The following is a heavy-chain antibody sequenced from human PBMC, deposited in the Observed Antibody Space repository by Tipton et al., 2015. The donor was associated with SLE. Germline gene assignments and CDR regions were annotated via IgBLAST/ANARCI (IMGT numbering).Heavy chain of an antibody. CDR3: ARDRRGGYFDL. J-gene: IGHJ2*01. D-gene: IGHD3-10*01. V-gene: IGHV4-61*02. CDR2: IYTSGST. Sequence: GLVKPSETLSLTCTVSGGSISSGSYYWSWIRQPAGKGLEWIGRIYTSGSTNYNPSLKSRVTISVDTSKNKFSLKLSSVTAADTAVYYCARDRRGGYFDLWGRVTLVTVSS. CDR1: GGSISSGSYY.